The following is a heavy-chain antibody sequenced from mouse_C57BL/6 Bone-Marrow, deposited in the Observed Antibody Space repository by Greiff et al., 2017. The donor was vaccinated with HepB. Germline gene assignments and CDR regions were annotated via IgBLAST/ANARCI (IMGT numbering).Heavy chain of an antibody. V-gene: IGHV5-12*01. CDR3: ARRGYGSSYTSYWYFDV. CDR2: ISNGGGST. D-gene: IGHD1-1*01. Sequence: EVQLVESGGGLVQPGGSLKLSCAASGFTFSDYYMYWVRQTPEKRLEWVAYISNGGGSTYYPDTVKGRFTISRDNAKNTLYLQMSRLKSEDTAMYYCARRGYGSSYTSYWYFDVWGTGTTVTVSS. CDR1: GFTFSDYY. J-gene: IGHJ1*03.